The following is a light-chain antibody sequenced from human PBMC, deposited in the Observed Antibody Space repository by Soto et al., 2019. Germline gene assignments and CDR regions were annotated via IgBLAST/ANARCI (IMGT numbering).Light chain of an antibody. J-gene: IGLJ3*02. CDR2: DDR. CDR1: KIRTKS. CDR3: QSYDYSLSGYM. V-gene: IGLV3-21*02. Sequence: SYVLTQPPSVSVAPGQTARLTCGGIKIRTKSVHWNQLKPGQAPVLVLYDDRDRPSGIPERFSGSKSGTSASLAITGLQAEDEADYYCQSYDYSLSGYMFGGGTKVTVL.